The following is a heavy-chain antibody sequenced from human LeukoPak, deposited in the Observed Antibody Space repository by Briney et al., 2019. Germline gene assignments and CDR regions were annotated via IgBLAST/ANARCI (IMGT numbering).Heavy chain of an antibody. D-gene: IGHD4-17*01. J-gene: IGHJ5*02. V-gene: IGHV3-7*01. CDR2: IKEEGSEK. CDR1: GFTFSSYW. Sequence: QPGGSLRLSCAASGFTFSSYWMSWVRQAPGKGLEWVANIKEEGSEKYYVDSVKGRFTISRDNAKKSLYLQMNNLRAEDTAVYYCARDPYGDNWFDPWGQGTLVTVSS. CDR3: ARDPYGDNWFDP.